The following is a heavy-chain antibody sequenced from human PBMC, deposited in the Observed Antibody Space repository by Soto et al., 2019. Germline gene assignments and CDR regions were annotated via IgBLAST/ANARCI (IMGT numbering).Heavy chain of an antibody. D-gene: IGHD3-10*01. CDR2: VNPNNGDT. V-gene: IGHV1-8*01. J-gene: IGHJ4*02. Sequence: QVQLVQSGAELKKPGASVKVSCKASGYTFSNYDMNWVRQATGHGPEWIGWVNPNNGDTGYAQKFKCRVTLTTDISTTTAYMELTSLRSEDTAIYYCAKVSRKGSAIDFDYWGQGTLITVSS. CDR3: AKVSRKGSAIDFDY. CDR1: GYTFSNYD.